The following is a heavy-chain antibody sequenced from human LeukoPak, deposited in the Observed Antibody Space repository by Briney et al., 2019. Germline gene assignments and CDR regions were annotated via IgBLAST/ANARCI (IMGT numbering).Heavy chain of an antibody. V-gene: IGHV4-39*01. CDR1: GGSISSSSYY. CDR2: IYYSGST. D-gene: IGHD2-2*01. CDR3: ARPYQPRVTYYYYYYMDV. J-gene: IGHJ6*03. Sequence: PSETLSLTCTVSGGSISSSSYYWGWIRQPPGKGLEWIGSIYYSGSTYYNPSLKSRVTISVDTSKNQFSLKLSSVTAADTAVYYCARPYQPRVTYYYYYYMDVWGKGTAVTVSS.